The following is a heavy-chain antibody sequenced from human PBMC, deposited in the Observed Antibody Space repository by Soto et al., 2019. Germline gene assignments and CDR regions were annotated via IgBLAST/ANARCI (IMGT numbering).Heavy chain of an antibody. V-gene: IGHV2-70*01. CDR2: IDWEDEK. Sequence: PTPTLTLTCSFSGFSLSTVSICVSWIRQTPGKALEYLALIDWEDEKFYSASLKTRLTISKDTSKNQVVLTMTDMDPADTATYYCGRLLVDSGGYHFDIWGQGSLVNVSS. D-gene: IGHD2-21*01. J-gene: IGHJ4*02. CDR1: GFSLSTVSIC. CDR3: GRLLVDSGGYHFDI.